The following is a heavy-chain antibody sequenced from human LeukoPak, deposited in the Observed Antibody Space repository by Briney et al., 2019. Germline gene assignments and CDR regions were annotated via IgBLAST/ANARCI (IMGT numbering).Heavy chain of an antibody. V-gene: IGHV3-21*01. J-gene: IGHJ4*02. Sequence: GGSLRLSCAASLFTFSSYGMNWVRQAPGKGLEWVSSISSSSSYIYYADSVKGRFTISRDNAKNSLYLQMNSLRAEDTAVYYCARAPGRLFDYWGQGTLVTVSS. CDR3: ARAPGRLFDY. D-gene: IGHD1-1*01. CDR1: LFTFSSYG. CDR2: ISSSSSYI.